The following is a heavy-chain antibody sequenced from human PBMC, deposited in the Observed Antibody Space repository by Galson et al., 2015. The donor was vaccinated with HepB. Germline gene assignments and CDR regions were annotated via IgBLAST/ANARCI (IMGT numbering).Heavy chain of an antibody. V-gene: IGHV1-46*01. D-gene: IGHD2-21*01. CDR2: INPRDGTT. Sequence: SVKVSCKASGYTFTNYYLFWVRQAPGQGLEWMGIINPRDGTTTYAQRFQGGVTLTRDTSTSTVYMELSSLRSEDTAIYYCARAFCGGDCYLDYWGQGTLVTVSS. CDR3: ARAFCGGDCYLDY. CDR1: GYTFTNYY. J-gene: IGHJ4*02.